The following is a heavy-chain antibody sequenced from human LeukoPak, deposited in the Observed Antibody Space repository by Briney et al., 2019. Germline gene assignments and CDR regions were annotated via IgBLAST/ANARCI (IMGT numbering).Heavy chain of an antibody. Sequence: SETLSLTCTVSGGSISSYYWSWIRQPPGKGLECIGYTYYSGSTNYNPSLKSRVTISLDTSKNQFSLKLSSVTAADTAVYYCASGVEMATTLDYWGEGTLVTVSS. J-gene: IGHJ4*02. D-gene: IGHD5-24*01. CDR3: ASGVEMATTLDY. CDR2: TYYSGST. CDR1: GGSISSYY. V-gene: IGHV4-59*01.